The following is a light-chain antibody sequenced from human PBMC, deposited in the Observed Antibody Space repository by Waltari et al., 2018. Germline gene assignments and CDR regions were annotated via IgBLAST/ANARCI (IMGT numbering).Light chain of an antibody. CDR3: CSYSRTSVI. Sequence: QSALTQPASVSGSPGQSITSSCTGSSNVGSYTFGSWYQHHPGEAPKDIICQDTERPSVVSIRFSASKSGETASLTISGLQAEDEADYYCCSYSRTSVIFGGGTKVTVL. V-gene: IGLV2-23*01. CDR2: QDT. CDR1: SNVGSYTF. J-gene: IGLJ2*01.